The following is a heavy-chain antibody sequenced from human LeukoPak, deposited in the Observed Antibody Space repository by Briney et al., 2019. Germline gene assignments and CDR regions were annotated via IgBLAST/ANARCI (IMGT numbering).Heavy chain of an antibody. V-gene: IGHV4-30-2*01. CDR2: IYHSGST. CDR1: GGSISSGDYY. Sequence: SETLSLTCTVSGGSISSGDYYWSWIRQPPGKGLEYIGYIYHSGSTYYNPSLKSRVTISVDRSKNQFSLKLSSVTAADTAAYYCARENSGSYGILFDSWGQGTLVTVSS. D-gene: IGHD1-26*01. CDR3: ARENSGSYGILFDS. J-gene: IGHJ4*02.